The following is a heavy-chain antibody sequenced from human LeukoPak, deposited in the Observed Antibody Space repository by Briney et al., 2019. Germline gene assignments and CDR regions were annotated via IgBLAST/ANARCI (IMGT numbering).Heavy chain of an antibody. CDR3: ARVYGDYNWFDP. CDR1: GYTFTIYY. CDR2: INPSGGST. D-gene: IGHD2-21*02. Sequence: ASVKVSCKASGYTFTIYYMHWVRQAPGQGLEWMGIINPSGGSTSYAQKFQGRVTMTRDTSTSTVYMELSGLRSEDTAVYYCARVYGDYNWFDPWGQGTLVTVSS. J-gene: IGHJ5*02. V-gene: IGHV1-46*01.